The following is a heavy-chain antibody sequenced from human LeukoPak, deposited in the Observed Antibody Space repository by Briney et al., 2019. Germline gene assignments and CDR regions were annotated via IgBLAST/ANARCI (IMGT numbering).Heavy chain of an antibody. Sequence: PSETLSLTCAVYSGSFSGYYWSWIRQPPGKGLEWIGEINHSGSTNYNPSLKSRVTISVDTSKNQFSLKLSSVTAADTAVYYCARESDDFWSGWKIDYWGQGTLVTVSS. CDR1: SGSFSGYY. V-gene: IGHV4-34*01. D-gene: IGHD3-3*01. J-gene: IGHJ4*02. CDR2: INHSGST. CDR3: ARESDDFWSGWKIDY.